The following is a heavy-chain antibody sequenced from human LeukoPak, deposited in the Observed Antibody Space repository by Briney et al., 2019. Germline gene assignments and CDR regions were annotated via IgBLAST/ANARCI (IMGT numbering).Heavy chain of an antibody. J-gene: IGHJ6*03. V-gene: IGHV3-7*01. CDR3: ARGKSYYSYYYMDV. D-gene: IGHD3-10*01. CDR1: GFTLSSYW. Sequence: HPGGSLRLSCAASGFTLSSYWMSWVRQAPGKGLEWVANIKQDGSEKYYVDSVKGRFTISRDNARNSLYLQMNSLRAEDTALYYCARGKSYYSYYYMDVWGQGTTVTISS. CDR2: IKQDGSEK.